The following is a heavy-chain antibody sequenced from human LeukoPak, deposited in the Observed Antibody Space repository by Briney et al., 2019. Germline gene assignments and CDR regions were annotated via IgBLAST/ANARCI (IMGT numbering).Heavy chain of an antibody. CDR1: GGSFSGYY. CDR3: ARFRYSSSWYGAYYYYGMDV. J-gene: IGHJ6*02. V-gene: IGHV4-34*01. CDR2: INHSGST. D-gene: IGHD6-13*01. Sequence: SETLSLTCAVSGGSFSGYYWTWIRQPPGKGLEWIGEINHSGSTNYNPSLKSRVTISVDTSKNQFSLKLSSVTAADTAVYYCARFRYSSSWYGAYYYYGMDVWGQGTTVTVSS.